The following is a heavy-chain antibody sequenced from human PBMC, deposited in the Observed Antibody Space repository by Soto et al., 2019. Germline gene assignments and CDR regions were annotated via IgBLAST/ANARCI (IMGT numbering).Heavy chain of an antibody. Sequence: SETLSLTCAVSGGSISSYYWSWIRQPPGKGLEWIGYIYYSGSTNYNPSLKSRVTISVDTSKNQFSLKLSSVTAADTAVYYCARVNQGGSLGPRVAARFDYWGQGTLVTVSS. J-gene: IGHJ4*02. D-gene: IGHD6-13*01. CDR1: GGSISSYY. CDR3: ARVNQGGSLGPRVAARFDY. V-gene: IGHV4-59*12. CDR2: IYYSGST.